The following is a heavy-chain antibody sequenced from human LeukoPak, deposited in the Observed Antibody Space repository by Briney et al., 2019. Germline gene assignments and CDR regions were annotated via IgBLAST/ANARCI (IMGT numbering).Heavy chain of an antibody. V-gene: IGHV3-53*01. CDR1: GFTVSSSY. CDR3: AKGMTIQLAKYYFDY. Sequence: GGSLRLSCAASGFTVSSSYMSWVRQAPGKGLEWVSVIYSGGSTYYADSVKGRFTISRDNSKNTLYLQMNSLRAEDTAVYYYAKGMTIQLAKYYFDYWGQGTLVTVSS. J-gene: IGHJ4*02. D-gene: IGHD4/OR15-4a*01. CDR2: IYSGGST.